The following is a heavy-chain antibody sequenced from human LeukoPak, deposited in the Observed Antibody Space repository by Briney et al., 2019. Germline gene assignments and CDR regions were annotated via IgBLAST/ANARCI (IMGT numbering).Heavy chain of an antibody. CDR3: ASLEPRFLEWLAPSHNWFDP. V-gene: IGHV3-23*01. D-gene: IGHD3-3*01. Sequence: GGSLRLSCAASGFTFSIYAMTWVRQAPGKGLEWVSSISGSSNSTYYAASVKGRFTISRDNSKNTLYLQMNSLRAEDTAVYYCASLEPRFLEWLAPSHNWFDPWGQGTLVTVSS. J-gene: IGHJ5*02. CDR2: ISGSSNST. CDR1: GFTFSIYA.